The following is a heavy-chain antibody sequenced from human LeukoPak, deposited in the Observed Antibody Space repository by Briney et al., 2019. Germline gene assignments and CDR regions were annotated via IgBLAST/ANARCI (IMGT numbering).Heavy chain of an antibody. D-gene: IGHD3-9*01. J-gene: IGHJ4*02. Sequence: SETLSLTCTVSGGSISSSSYYWGWIRQPPGKGLEWIGSIYYSGSTYYNPSLKSRVTISVDTSKNQFSLKLSSVTAADTAVYYCARSGYYDILTGYLFDYWGQGTLVTVSS. V-gene: IGHV4-39*07. CDR3: ARSGYYDILTGYLFDY. CDR2: IYYSGST. CDR1: GGSISSSSYY.